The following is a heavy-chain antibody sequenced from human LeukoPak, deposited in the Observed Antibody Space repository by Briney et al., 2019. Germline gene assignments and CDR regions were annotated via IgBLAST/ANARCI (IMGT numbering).Heavy chain of an antibody. J-gene: IGHJ5*02. CDR1: GYTFTSNG. CDR3: ARDLGYCTSTNCSRQWFDP. CDR2: ISTYNGNT. Sequence: GASVKVSCKASGYTFTSNGISWVRQAPGQGLEWMGWISTYNGNTNYAQKFRDRVTMTTDTSTSTVYMELRNLGSDDTAVYYCARDLGYCTSTNCSRQWFDPWGQGTLVIVSS. V-gene: IGHV1-18*01. D-gene: IGHD2-2*01.